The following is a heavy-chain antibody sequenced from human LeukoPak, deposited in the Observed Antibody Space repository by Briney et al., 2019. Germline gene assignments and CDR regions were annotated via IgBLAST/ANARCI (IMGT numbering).Heavy chain of an antibody. Sequence: GESLKISCKGSGYSFTSYWIGWVRQMPGKGLEWMGIIFPGDFDTEYSPSFQGQVNISADKSISTAYLQWNSLKASDTAMYYCVKNWDYAFDIWGQGTMVTVSS. CDR1: GYSFTSYW. V-gene: IGHV5-51*01. CDR2: IFPGDFDT. D-gene: IGHD7-27*01. CDR3: VKNWDYAFDI. J-gene: IGHJ3*02.